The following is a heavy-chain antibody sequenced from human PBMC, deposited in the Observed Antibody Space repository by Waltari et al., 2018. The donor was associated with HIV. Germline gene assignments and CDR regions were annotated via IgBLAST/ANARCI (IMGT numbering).Heavy chain of an antibody. CDR3: ARVAGDSSGYYYGGMDV. D-gene: IGHD3-22*01. J-gene: IGHJ6*02. Sequence: EVQLVESGGGLVQPGGSLRLSCEASGFTFSSYDMNWVRQVTGKGLEWVSVIDTAGETYYSGSVKGRFTIARENAKNSLYLQMNSLRAGDTAVYYCARVAGDSSGYYYGGMDVWGQGTTVTVSS. CDR2: IDTAGET. CDR1: GFTFSSYD. V-gene: IGHV3-13*01.